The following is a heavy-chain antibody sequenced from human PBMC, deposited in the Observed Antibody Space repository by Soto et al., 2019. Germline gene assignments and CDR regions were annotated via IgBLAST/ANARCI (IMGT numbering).Heavy chain of an antibody. CDR1: GFTFTSYS. J-gene: IGHJ6*02. Sequence: GGSLRLSCAASGFTFTSYSMNWVRQAPGQGLEWVSYITSKSTTIKYADSVKGRFTISRDDAKNSLYLQMDSLRDEDTAVYYCARLYYDYVWGQGTTVTVSS. V-gene: IGHV3-48*02. D-gene: IGHD3-3*01. CDR3: ARLYYDYV. CDR2: ITSKSTTI.